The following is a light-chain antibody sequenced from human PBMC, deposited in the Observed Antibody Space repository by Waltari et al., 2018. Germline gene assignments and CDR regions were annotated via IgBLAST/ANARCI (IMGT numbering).Light chain of an antibody. CDR2: EVS. V-gene: IGLV2-8*01. Sequence: QSALTQPPSPSGSPGQSVTISCTGTSSDVAPYKSVSWHQQHPGKAPKLLIYEVSKRASGVPDRFSGSKSGNTASLTVSGLQAEDEADYYCASRGASKVFGGGTKLTVL. J-gene: IGLJ2*01. CDR3: ASRGASKV. CDR1: SSDVAPYKS.